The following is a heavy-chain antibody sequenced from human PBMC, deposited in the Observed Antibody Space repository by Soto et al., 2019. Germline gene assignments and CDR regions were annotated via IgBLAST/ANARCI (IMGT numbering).Heavy chain of an antibody. J-gene: IGHJ6*04. CDR3: GKSGVGRSYGPCWCV. Sequence: GGSLRLSCAASGFNFRNFAMSCVRQAPGKGLEWVSAISGSGGDTFYADSLKGRFTISRDNSKNTLYLQMNNLRAEDTAAYHCGKSGVGRSYGPCWCVWGSGTTLTVSS. V-gene: IGHV3-23*01. CDR1: GFNFRNFA. D-gene: IGHD5-18*01. CDR2: ISGSGGDT.